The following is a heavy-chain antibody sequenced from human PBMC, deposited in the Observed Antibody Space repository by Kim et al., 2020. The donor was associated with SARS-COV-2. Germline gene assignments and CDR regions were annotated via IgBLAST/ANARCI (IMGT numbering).Heavy chain of an antibody. Sequence: AESVKGRFTSSGDNSKNTQYRQMRSLRAEDTAVYYCAKNVDYYDSSGSDSWGQGTLVTVSS. D-gene: IGHD3-22*01. V-gene: IGHV3-23*01. CDR3: AKNVDYYDSSGSDS. J-gene: IGHJ4*02.